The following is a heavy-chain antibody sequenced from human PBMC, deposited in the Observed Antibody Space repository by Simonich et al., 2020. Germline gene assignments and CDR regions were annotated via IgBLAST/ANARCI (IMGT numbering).Heavy chain of an antibody. CDR1: GFTFSSYS. J-gene: IGHJ6*02. Sequence: EVQLVESGGGLVKPGGSLRLSCAASGFTFSSYSMNWVRQAPGKGLEWVSSISRSSSYKYYADAGKGRFTISRDNAKNALYLQRNSLRAEDTAVYYCARWIAVAGTGAYGMDVWGQGTTVTVSS. CDR2: ISRSSSYK. CDR3: ARWIAVAGTGAYGMDV. V-gene: IGHV3-21*01. D-gene: IGHD6-19*01.